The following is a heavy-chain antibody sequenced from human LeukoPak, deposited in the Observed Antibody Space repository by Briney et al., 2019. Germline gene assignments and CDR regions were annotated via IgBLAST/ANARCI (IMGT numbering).Heavy chain of an antibody. CDR2: NGGRT. D-gene: IGHD1-26*01. CDR3: VKDVGGSYAFDY. V-gene: IGHV3-64D*09. J-gene: IGHJ4*02. CDR1: GFTFSRYA. Sequence: GGSLRLSCSASGFTFSRYAMHWVRQAPGRDWNNNGGRTHYGDSVKGRFSISRDNSKNTLHLQMSTLRAEDTALYYCVKDVGGSYAFDYWGQGILVTVAS.